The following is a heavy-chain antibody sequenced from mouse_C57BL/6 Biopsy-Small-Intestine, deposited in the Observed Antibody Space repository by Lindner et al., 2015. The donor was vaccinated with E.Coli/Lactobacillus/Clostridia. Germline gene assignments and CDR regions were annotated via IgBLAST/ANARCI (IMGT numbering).Heavy chain of an antibody. CDR1: GFTFSDYG. CDR2: ISSDSNTI. J-gene: IGHJ2*01. CDR3: ALTAFDY. Sequence: VQLQESGGGLVKPGGSLKLSCSASGFTFSDYGMHWVRQAPEKGLEWVAYISSDSNTIYYADTVKGRFTISRDNAKNTLFLQMTSLRSEDTAMYYCALTAFDYWGQGTTLTVSS. D-gene: IGHD4-1*01. V-gene: IGHV5-17*01.